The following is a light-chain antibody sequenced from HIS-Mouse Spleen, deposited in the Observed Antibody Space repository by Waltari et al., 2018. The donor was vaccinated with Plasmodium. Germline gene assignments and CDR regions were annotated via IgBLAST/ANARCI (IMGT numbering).Light chain of an antibody. CDR2: EGS. Sequence: QSALTQPASVSGSPGQSITISCTGTSSDVGSYNLVSWYQPHPGKAPKLMIYEGSKRPSGVSNRFSGSKSGNTSSLTISGLQAEDEADYSCCSYAGSSTYVFGTGTKVTVL. V-gene: IGLV2-23*01. CDR1: SSDVGSYNL. J-gene: IGLJ1*01. CDR3: CSYAGSSTYV.